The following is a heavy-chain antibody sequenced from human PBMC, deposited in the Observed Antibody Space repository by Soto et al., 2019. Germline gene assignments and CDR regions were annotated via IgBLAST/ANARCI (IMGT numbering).Heavy chain of an antibody. J-gene: IGHJ4*02. V-gene: IGHV3-23*01. CDR3: ANLNYYDSSGYYYPFDY. D-gene: IGHD3-22*01. CDR1: GFTFSRYA. Sequence: EVQLLESGGGLVQPGGSLRLSCAASGFTFSRYAMSWVRQAPGKGLAWVSAISGSGGSTYYGDSVKGRFTISRDNSKNTLYRQMNSLRAEDTAVYYGANLNYYDSSGYYYPFDYWGQGTLVTVSS. CDR2: ISGSGGST.